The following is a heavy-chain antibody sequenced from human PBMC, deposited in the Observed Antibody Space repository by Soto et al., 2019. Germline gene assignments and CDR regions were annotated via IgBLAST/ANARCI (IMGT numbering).Heavy chain of an antibody. Sequence: ASETLSLTCTVSGGPITSYYWNWIRQPPGKGLEWIGYMYYTGRTNYNPSLESRLTISVDTSKNQFSLKLTSVTAADTAVYYCARFYGSGSPHFDSWGQGTLVTVSS. J-gene: IGHJ4*02. CDR2: MYYTGRT. V-gene: IGHV4-59*08. CDR3: ARFYGSGSPHFDS. D-gene: IGHD3-10*01. CDR1: GGPITSYY.